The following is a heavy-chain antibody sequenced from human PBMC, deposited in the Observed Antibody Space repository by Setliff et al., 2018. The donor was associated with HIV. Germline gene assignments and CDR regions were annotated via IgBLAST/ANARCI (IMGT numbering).Heavy chain of an antibody. J-gene: IGHJ4*02. D-gene: IGHD4-17*01. CDR3: ARHVSVVPPTVVTPFGY. CDR1: GASIGRRSDC. V-gene: IGHV4-39*01. CDR2: FYYSWNT. Sequence: SETLSLTCTVSGASIGRRSDCWGWIRQPPGKGLEWIGSFYYSWNTYYNPSLKSRVTISVDTSKNQFSLKLSSVTAADTAVYYCARHVSVVPPTVVTPFGYWGQGTLVTVSS.